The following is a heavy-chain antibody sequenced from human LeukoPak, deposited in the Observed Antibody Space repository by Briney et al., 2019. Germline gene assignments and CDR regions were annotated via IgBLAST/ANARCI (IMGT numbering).Heavy chain of an antibody. CDR2: ITDRGSRT. D-gene: IGHD3-22*01. J-gene: IGHJ4*02. V-gene: IGHV3-23*01. CDR3: AKRGVVIRVILVGFHKEAYYFDS. CDR1: GITLSNYG. Sequence: GGSLRLSCAVSGITLSNYGMSWVRQAPGKGLEWVAGITDRGSRTNYADSVKGRFTISTDHPKNTLYLQMNSLRAEDTAVYFCAKRGVVIRVILVGFHKEAYYFDSWGQGALVTVSS.